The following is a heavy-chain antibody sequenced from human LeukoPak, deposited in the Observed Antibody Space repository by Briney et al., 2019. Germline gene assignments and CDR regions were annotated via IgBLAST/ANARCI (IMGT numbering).Heavy chain of an antibody. D-gene: IGHD3-10*01. J-gene: IGHJ4*02. CDR2: FSTSDSDYT. V-gene: IGHV3-23*01. Sequence: ARSLTLSCAASAVTFSSISVSWVSPDPGKGLEWVSAFSTSDSDYTQYFEGSVKGRLTISRDNANNALYLQMNSLGADDTGVYYCARGGSGSYYGPFDCWGQGTLVTVSS. CDR1: AVTFSSIS. CDR3: ARGGSGSYYGPFDC.